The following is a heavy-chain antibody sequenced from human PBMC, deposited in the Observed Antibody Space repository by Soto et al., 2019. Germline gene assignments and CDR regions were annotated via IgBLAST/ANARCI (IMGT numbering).Heavy chain of an antibody. CDR2: IYYSGST. D-gene: IGHD2-15*01. Sequence: PSETLSLTCTVSGGSVSSSGNYWGWIRQPPGKGLEWIGSIYYSGSTYYNPTLKSRVTTSVDTSKNQFSLNPSSVTAADTAVYYCARHYAVVLYHFDYWGLGTLVTVSS. V-gene: IGHV4-39*01. J-gene: IGHJ4*02. CDR1: GGSVSSSGNY. CDR3: ARHYAVVLYHFDY.